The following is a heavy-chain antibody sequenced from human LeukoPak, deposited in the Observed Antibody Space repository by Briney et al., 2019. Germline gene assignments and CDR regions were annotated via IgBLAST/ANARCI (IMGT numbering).Heavy chain of an antibody. CDR1: GYTFTGYY. D-gene: IGHD5-24*01. J-gene: IGHJ3*02. Sequence: ASVKVSCKASGYTFTGYYMNWVRQAPGQGLEWLGRINPNTGGTNFAQRFQGRVTMTRDTSITTAYMELSRLRSDDTAVYYCARVGDGLNDAFDIWGQGQWSPSLQ. CDR3: ARVGDGLNDAFDI. V-gene: IGHV1-2*06. CDR2: INPNTGGT.